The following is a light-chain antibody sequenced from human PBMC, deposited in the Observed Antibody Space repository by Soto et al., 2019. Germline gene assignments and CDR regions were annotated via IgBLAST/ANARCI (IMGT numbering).Light chain of an antibody. CDR2: EVS. CDR3: CSYATPRL. Sequence: QLVLTQPASVSGSPGQSITISCTGTSSDVGSYNLVSWYQQHPGKAPKLIIYEVSERPSGVSHRFSGSKSGNTASLTISGLQAEDEADYYCCSYATPRLFGGGTKVTVL. V-gene: IGLV2-23*02. J-gene: IGLJ2*01. CDR1: SSDVGSYNL.